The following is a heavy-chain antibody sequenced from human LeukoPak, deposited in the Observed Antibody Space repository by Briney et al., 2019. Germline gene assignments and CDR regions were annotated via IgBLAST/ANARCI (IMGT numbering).Heavy chain of an antibody. V-gene: IGHV4-34*01. Sequence: PSETLSLTCAVYGGSFSGYYWSWIRQPPGKGLEWIGEINHSGSTNYNPSLKSRVTISVDTSKNQFSLKLSSVTAADTAVYYCARQVGRWLQVRPYYFDYWGQGTLVTVSS. CDR3: ARQVGRWLQVRPYYFDY. CDR2: INHSGST. J-gene: IGHJ4*02. CDR1: GGSFSGYY. D-gene: IGHD5-24*01.